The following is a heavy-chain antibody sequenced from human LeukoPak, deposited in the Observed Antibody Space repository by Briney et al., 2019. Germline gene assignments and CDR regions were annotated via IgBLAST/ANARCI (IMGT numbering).Heavy chain of an antibody. CDR1: GYTFTVYD. Sequence: ASVKVSCKASGYTFTVYDINWVRQATGQGLEWMGWMNPNTGDTGYAQKFQGRVTMTRNTSIDTAYMELSGLRSEDTAVYYCTRGSLSGSSRDYWGQGTLVTVSS. CDR3: TRGSLSGSSRDY. J-gene: IGHJ4*02. CDR2: MNPNTGDT. D-gene: IGHD1-26*01. V-gene: IGHV1-8*01.